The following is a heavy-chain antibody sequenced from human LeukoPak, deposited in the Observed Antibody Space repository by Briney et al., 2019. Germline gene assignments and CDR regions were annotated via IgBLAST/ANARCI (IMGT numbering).Heavy chain of an antibody. J-gene: IGHJ4*02. CDR2: ISSSGSYI. V-gene: IGHV3-21*04. D-gene: IGHD3-3*01. CDR3: ARGQSGLDF. Sequence: PGGSLRLSCAASGFTFSSYSMNWVRQAPGKGLEWVSSISSSGSYIFHADSVKGRFTISRDNAKNSLYLQMNSLRAEDTAVYYCARGQSGLDFWGQGTLVTVSS. CDR1: GFTFSSYS.